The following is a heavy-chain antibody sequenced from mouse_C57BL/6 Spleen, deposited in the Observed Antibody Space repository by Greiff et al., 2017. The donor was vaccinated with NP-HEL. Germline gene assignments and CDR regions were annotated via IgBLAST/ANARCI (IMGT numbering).Heavy chain of an antibody. V-gene: IGHV1-82*01. CDR3: ARLGNPRAMDY. J-gene: IGHJ4*01. D-gene: IGHD2-1*01. CDR1: GYAFSSSW. Sequence: VQLQQSGPELVKPGASVKISCKASGYAFSSSWMNWVKQRPGKGLEWIGRIYPGDGDTNYNGKFKGKATLTADKSSSTAYMQLSSLTSEDSAVYFCARLGNPRAMDYWGQGTSVTVSS. CDR2: IYPGDGDT.